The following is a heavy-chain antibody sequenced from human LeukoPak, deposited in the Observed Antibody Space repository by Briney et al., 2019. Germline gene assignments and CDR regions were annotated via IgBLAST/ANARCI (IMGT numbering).Heavy chain of an antibody. V-gene: IGHV1-18*01. Sequence: ASVKVSCKASGYTFTNYGLSWVRQAPGQGLEWMGLISAYSGNTNYAQKFEGRVTMTTDTATNTAYMELRSLRSDDTAVYYCARERSHYFDFWGQGTLVAVST. CDR2: ISAYSGNT. CDR3: ARERSHYFDF. J-gene: IGHJ4*02. D-gene: IGHD6-13*01. CDR1: GYTFTNYG.